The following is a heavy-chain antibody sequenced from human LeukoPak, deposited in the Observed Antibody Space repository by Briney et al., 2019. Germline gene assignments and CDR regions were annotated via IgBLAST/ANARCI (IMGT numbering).Heavy chain of an antibody. CDR3: AKTTTGYSSGRYPGWPVDY. CDR2: ISGSGGGT. Sequence: GGSLRLSCAASGFTFSSYAVSWVRQAPGKGLEWVSAISGSGGGTYYADSVKGRCTISRDNSQNTVYLQTNSLSTEDTAVYYCAKTTTGYSSGRYPGWPVDYWGQGTLVTVSS. V-gene: IGHV3-23*01. D-gene: IGHD6-19*01. J-gene: IGHJ4*02. CDR1: GFTFSSYA.